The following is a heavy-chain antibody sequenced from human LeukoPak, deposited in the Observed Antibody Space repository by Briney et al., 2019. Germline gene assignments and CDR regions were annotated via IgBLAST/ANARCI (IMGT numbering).Heavy chain of an antibody. Sequence: GGSLRLSCAASGFTVSSNYMSWVRQAPGKGLEWVSVIYSGGSTYYADSVKGRFTISRDNSKNTLYLQMNSLRAEDTAVYYCARVDCSSTGCYAYYYYYMDVWGKGTTVTVSS. V-gene: IGHV3-53*01. D-gene: IGHD2-2*01. J-gene: IGHJ6*03. CDR3: ARVDCSSTGCYAYYYYYMDV. CDR1: GFTVSSNY. CDR2: IYSGGST.